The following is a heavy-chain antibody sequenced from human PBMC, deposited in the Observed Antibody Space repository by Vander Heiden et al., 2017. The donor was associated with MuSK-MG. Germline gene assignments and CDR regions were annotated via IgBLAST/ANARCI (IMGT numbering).Heavy chain of an antibody. D-gene: IGHD6-13*01. J-gene: IGHJ6*02. CDR1: GFTSISHS. CDR2: ISSSSSTI. Sequence: EVQLLESGGGLVQPGGSLRLSCAASGFTSISHSMHWVRPAPGKGLEGVSYISSSSSTIYYADSVKGRFTISRDNAKNSLYLQMNSLRDEDTAVYYCARDGTHHYYYYGMDVWGQGTTVTVSS. CDR3: ARDGTHHYYYYGMDV. V-gene: IGHV3-48*02.